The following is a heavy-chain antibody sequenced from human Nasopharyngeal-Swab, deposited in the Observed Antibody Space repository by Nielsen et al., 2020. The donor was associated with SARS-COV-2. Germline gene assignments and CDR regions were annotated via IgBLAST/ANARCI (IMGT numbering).Heavy chain of an antibody. Sequence: ASVKVSCKASGYTFTSHGISWVRHATGQGLEWMGWISAYNGNTNYAQKLQGRVTMTTDTSTSTAYMELRSLRSDDTAVYYCARDQISRGTSNFDYWGQGTLVTVSS. CDR3: ARDQISRGTSNFDY. CDR1: GYTFTSHG. V-gene: IGHV1-18*01. CDR2: ISAYNGNT. J-gene: IGHJ4*02. D-gene: IGHD4-23*01.